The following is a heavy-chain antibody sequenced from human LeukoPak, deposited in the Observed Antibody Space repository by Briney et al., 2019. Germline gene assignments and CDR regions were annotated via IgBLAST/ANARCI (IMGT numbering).Heavy chain of an antibody. CDR1: GYTFTGYY. CDR3: ARAVGSSSGGFQH. Sequence: ASVKVSCKASGYTFTGYYMHWVRQAPGQGLEWMGWINPNSGGTNYAQKFQGRVTMTRDTSISTAYMELSRLRSDDTAVYYCARAVGSSSGGFQHWGQGTLVTVSS. D-gene: IGHD2-15*01. J-gene: IGHJ1*01. V-gene: IGHV1-2*02. CDR2: INPNSGGT.